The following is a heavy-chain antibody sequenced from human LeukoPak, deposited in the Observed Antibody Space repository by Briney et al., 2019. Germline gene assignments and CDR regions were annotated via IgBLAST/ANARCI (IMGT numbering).Heavy chain of an antibody. CDR3: ARDLRTYPGIAAAGREDY. D-gene: IGHD6-13*01. V-gene: IGHV3-48*01. Sequence: GGSLRLSCAASGFTFSSYSLNWVRQAPGKGREWVSYISSSSSTIYYADSVKGRFTISRDNAKNSLYLQMNSLRAEDTAVYYCARDLRTYPGIAAAGREDYWGQGTLVTVSS. CDR1: GFTFSSYS. J-gene: IGHJ4*02. CDR2: ISSSSSTI.